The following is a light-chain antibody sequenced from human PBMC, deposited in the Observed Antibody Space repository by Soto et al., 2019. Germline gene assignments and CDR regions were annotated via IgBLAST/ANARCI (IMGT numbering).Light chain of an antibody. CDR1: QSVSSY. CDR2: DAS. CDR3: QQRSNWPLFT. V-gene: IGKV3-11*01. J-gene: IGKJ3*01. Sequence: DIVLTQSPATLSLSPGERATLSCRASQSVSSYLAWYQQKPGQAPRLLIYDASNRATGIPARFSGSRSGTDFTLTISSLEPEDFAVYYCQQRSNWPLFTFGPGTKVDIK.